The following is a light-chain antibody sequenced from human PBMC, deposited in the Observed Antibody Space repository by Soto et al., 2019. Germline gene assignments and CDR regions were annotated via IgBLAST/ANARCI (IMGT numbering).Light chain of an antibody. CDR1: SSGVGGYNY. J-gene: IGLJ1*01. V-gene: IGLV2-14*03. Sequence: QSALTQPASVSGSPGQSITIFCTGTSSGVGGYNYVSWYQQHPGKAPKLMIYDVSDRPSGVSNRFSASKSGNTASLTISGLQAEDEADYYCCSYTSSTTPWVFGTGTKVTVL. CDR2: DVS. CDR3: CSYTSSTTPWV.